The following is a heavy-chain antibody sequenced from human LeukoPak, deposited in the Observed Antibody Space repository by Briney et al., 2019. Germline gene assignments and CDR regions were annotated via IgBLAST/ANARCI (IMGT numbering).Heavy chain of an antibody. CDR2: INHSGST. J-gene: IGHJ3*02. D-gene: IGHD3-3*01. V-gene: IGHV4-34*01. CDR1: GGSFSGYY. CDR3: ASLRRRAFDI. Sequence: SETLSLTCAVYGGSFSGYYWSWIRQPPGKGLEWIGEINHSGSTNYNPSLKSRVTISVDTSKNQFSLKLSSVTAADTAVYYCASLRRRAFDIWGQGTMVTVSS.